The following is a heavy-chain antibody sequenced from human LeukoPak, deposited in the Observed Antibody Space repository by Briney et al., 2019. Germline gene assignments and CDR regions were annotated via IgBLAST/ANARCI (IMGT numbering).Heavy chain of an antibody. V-gene: IGHV4-34*01. J-gene: IGHJ3*02. CDR1: GGSFSGYY. Sequence: SETLSLTCAAYGGSFSGYYWSWIRQPPGKGLEWIGEINHSGSTNYNPSLKSRVTISVDTSKNQFSLKLSSVTAADTAVYYCAVYDSSGYYPIDAFDIWGQGTMVTVSS. D-gene: IGHD3-22*01. CDR2: INHSGST. CDR3: AVYDSSGYYPIDAFDI.